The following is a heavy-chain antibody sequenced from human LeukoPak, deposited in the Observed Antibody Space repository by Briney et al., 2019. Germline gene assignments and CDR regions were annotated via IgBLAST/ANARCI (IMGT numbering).Heavy chain of an antibody. J-gene: IGHJ5*02. V-gene: IGHV4-59*01. CDR2: IYYSGST. D-gene: IGHD3-10*01. CDR3: ARFGELYGNWFDP. Sequence: SETLSPTCTVSGGSISSYYWSWIRQPPGKGLEWIGYIYYSGSTNYNPSLKSRVTISVDTSKNQFSLKLSSVTAADTAVYYCARFGELYGNWFDPWGQGTLVTVSS. CDR1: GGSISSYY.